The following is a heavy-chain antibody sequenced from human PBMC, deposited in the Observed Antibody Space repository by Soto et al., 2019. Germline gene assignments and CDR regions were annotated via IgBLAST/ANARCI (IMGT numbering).Heavy chain of an antibody. Sequence: LSLTCTVSGGSISSGGYYWSWIRQHPGKGLEWIGYIYYSGSTHYNPSLKSRVTISVDTSKNQFSLKLSSVTAADTAVYYCARVAVDGTRVDYWGQGTLVTVSS. CDR3: ARVAVDGTRVDY. V-gene: IGHV4-31*03. D-gene: IGHD6-19*01. J-gene: IGHJ4*02. CDR2: IYYSGST. CDR1: GGSISSGGYY.